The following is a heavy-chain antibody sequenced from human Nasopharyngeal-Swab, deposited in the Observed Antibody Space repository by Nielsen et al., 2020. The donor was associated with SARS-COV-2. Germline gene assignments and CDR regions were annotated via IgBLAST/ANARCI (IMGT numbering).Heavy chain of an antibody. Sequence: VRQAPGKGLEWVSVIYSGGSTYYADSVKGRFTISRDNSKNTLYLQMNSLRAEDTAVYYCARRHGSSWYFGMDVWGQGTTVTVSS. D-gene: IGHD6-13*01. V-gene: IGHV3-66*01. J-gene: IGHJ6*02. CDR3: ARRHGSSWYFGMDV. CDR2: IYSGGST.